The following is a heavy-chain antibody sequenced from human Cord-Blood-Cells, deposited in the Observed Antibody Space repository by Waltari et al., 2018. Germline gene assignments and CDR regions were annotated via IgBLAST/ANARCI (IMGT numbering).Heavy chain of an antibody. V-gene: IGHV4-39*01. J-gene: IGHJ4*02. Sequence: QLQLQESGPGLVKPSETLSLTCPVSGGSISSSSYYWGWIRQPPGKGLEWSGSIYYRENTSYNPSLKSRVTISLDTSKNQFSLKLSSVTAADTAVYYCARQYSSSSRYFDYWGQGTLVTVSS. CDR1: GGSISSSSYY. CDR2: IYYRENT. D-gene: IGHD6-6*01. CDR3: ARQYSSSSRYFDY.